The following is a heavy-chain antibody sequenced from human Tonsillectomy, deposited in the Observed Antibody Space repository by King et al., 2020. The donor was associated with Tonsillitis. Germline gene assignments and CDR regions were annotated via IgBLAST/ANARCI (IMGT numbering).Heavy chain of an antibody. CDR3: ARDVVSSYSFDP. CDR2: INTDGSTT. CDR1: GFTISSNW. Sequence: VQLVESGGGLAQPGGSLRLSCAASGFTISSNWMHWVRQAPGKGLVWVSRINTDGSTTSYADSVKGRFNISRDNAKNTLYRQKNSLRADDTAVYYWARDVVSSYSFDPWGQGPLVPVSS. J-gene: IGHJ5*02. V-gene: IGHV3-74*01. D-gene: IGHD3-22*01.